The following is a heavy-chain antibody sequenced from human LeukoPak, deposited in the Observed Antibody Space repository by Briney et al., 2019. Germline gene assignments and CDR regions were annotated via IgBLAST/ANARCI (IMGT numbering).Heavy chain of an antibody. D-gene: IGHD6-19*01. V-gene: IGHV3-23*01. CDR3: AKDNPAAYSSGWWNY. J-gene: IGHJ4*02. CDR1: GFTFSSYA. CDR2: ISGSGGST. Sequence: PGGSMRLSCAASGFTFSSYAMSWVRQAPGKGLEWVSAISGSGGSTYYADSVKGRFTISRDNSKNTLYLQMNSLRAEDTAVYYCAKDNPAAYSSGWWNYWGQGTLVTVSS.